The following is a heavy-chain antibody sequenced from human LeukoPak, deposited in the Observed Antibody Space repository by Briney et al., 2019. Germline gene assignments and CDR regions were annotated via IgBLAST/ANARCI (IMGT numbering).Heavy chain of an antibody. D-gene: IGHD2-2*01. CDR3: ARDPDCSSTSCYLNWFDP. J-gene: IGHJ5*02. V-gene: IGHV1-69*04. CDR2: IIPILGIA. Sequence: ASVKVSCKASGGTFSSYAISWVRQAPGQGLEWMGRIIPILGIANYAQKFQGRVTITADKSTSTAYMELSSLRSEDTAVYYCARDPDCSSTSCYLNWFDPWGQGTLVTVSS. CDR1: GGTFSSYA.